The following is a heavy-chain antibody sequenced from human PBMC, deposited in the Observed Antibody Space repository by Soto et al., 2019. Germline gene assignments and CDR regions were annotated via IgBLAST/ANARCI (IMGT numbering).Heavy chain of an antibody. CDR1: GGTFSSYA. J-gene: IGHJ5*02. Sequence: SVKVSCKASGGTFSSYAISWVRQAPGQGLEWMGGIIPIFGTANYAQKFQGRVTITADESTSTAYMELSSLRSEDTAVYYCARVVHAKAAHSYNWFDPWGQGILVTVS. CDR2: IIPIFGTA. D-gene: IGHD2-15*01. CDR3: ARVVHAKAAHSYNWFDP. V-gene: IGHV1-69*13.